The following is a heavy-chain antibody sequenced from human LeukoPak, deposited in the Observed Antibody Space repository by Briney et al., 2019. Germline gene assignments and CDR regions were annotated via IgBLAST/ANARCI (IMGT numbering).Heavy chain of an antibody. CDR2: ISWNSGII. CDR3: ARSPYWRFDY. V-gene: IGHV3-9*01. Sequence: GGSLRLSCAASGFTLDEYAIHWVRQAPGKGLEWVSGISWNSGIIGYADSVKGRFTISRDNAKNSLYLQMNSLRAEDTAVYYCARSPYWRFDYWGQGTLVTVSS. CDR1: GFTLDEYA. D-gene: IGHD2-15*01. J-gene: IGHJ4*02.